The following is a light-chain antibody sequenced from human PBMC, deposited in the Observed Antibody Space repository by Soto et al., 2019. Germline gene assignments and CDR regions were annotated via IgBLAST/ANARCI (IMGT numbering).Light chain of an antibody. CDR3: QQYNSYWT. J-gene: IGKJ1*01. V-gene: IGKV1-5*03. CDR2: KAS. Sequence: DVQMTQSPSTLSASVGESVTITCRTSQSVTSWLAWYQQKPGQAPKLLIYKASSLESGVPSRFSGSGSGTEFTLTISSLQPDDFATYYCQQYNSYWTFGQGTKV. CDR1: QSVTSW.